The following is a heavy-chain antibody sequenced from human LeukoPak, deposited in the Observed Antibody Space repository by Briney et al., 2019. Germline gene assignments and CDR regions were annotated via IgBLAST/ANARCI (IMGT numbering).Heavy chain of an antibody. CDR3: ARGRITIFGVVPFFDY. V-gene: IGHV4-4*07. CDR1: GGSISSYY. Sequence: PSETLSLTCTVSGGSISSYYWSWIRQPAGKGLEWVGRLYSSGSTNYNPSLKSRVTMSVDTSKNQFSLRLSSVTAADTAVYYCARGRITIFGVVPFFDYWGQGTLVTVSS. D-gene: IGHD3-3*01. CDR2: LYSSGST. J-gene: IGHJ4*02.